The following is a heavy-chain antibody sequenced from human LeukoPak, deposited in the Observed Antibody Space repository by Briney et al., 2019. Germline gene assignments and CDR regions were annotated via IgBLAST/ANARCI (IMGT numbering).Heavy chain of an antibody. CDR1: GYTITNNW. V-gene: IGHV1-2*02. D-gene: IGHD2-2*01. CDR2: INPNSGGA. J-gene: IGHJ4*02. CDR3: AREYQLLLYYFDY. Sequence: ASVKVSCKASGYTITNNWMHWVRQAPGQGLEWMGWINPNSGGANYAQKFQGRVTMTRDTSISTAYMELSRLRSDDTAVYYCAREYQLLLYYFDYWGQGTLVTVSS.